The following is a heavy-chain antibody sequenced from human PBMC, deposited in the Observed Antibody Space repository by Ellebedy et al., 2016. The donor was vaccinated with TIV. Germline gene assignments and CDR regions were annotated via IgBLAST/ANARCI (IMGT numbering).Heavy chain of an antibody. V-gene: IGHV3-66*01. CDR1: GFTVRSNY. Sequence: ETLSLTCAASGFTVRSNYMSWVRQAPGKGLEWLSAIYSDGATYYADSVKHRLTISRDNSKNTVSLQMNSLRAEDTAVYYCASIRTDNDYWGQGTLVIVSS. CDR3: ASIRTDNDY. CDR2: IYSDGAT. D-gene: IGHD2-15*01. J-gene: IGHJ4*02.